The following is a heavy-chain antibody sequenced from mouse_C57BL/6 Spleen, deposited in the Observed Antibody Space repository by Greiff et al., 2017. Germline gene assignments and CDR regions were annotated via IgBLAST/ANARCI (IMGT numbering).Heavy chain of an antibody. D-gene: IGHD6-2*01. CDR3: AREESHYDAMDY. J-gene: IGHJ4*01. V-gene: IGHV1-53*01. CDR1: GYTFTSYW. CDR2: INPSNGGT. Sequence: QVQLQQPGTELVKPGASVKLSCKASGYTFTSYWMHWVKQRPGQGLEWIGNINPSNGGTNYNEKFKSKATLTVDKSSSTAYMQLSSLTSEDSAVDYCAREESHYDAMDYWGQGTSVTVSS.